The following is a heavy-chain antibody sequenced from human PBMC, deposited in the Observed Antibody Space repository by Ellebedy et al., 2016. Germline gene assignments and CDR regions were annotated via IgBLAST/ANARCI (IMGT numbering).Heavy chain of an antibody. CDR1: GGSFSGYY. V-gene: IGHV4-34*01. CDR3: ARGRKAARHFDY. J-gene: IGHJ4*02. CDR2: INHSGST. Sequence: GSLRLSXAVYGGSFSGYYWSWIRQPPGKGLEWIGEINHSGSTNYNPSLKSRVTISVDTSKNQFSLKLSSVTAADTAVYYCARGRKAARHFDYWGQGTLVTVSS. D-gene: IGHD6-6*01.